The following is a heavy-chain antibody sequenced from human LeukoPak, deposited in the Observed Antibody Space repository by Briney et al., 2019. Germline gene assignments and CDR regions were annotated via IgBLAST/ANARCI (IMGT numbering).Heavy chain of an antibody. D-gene: IGHD3-22*01. V-gene: IGHV3-7*01. CDR1: GFTFSSYR. CDR3: ARNLRFDSSGYKRAAFDI. CDR2: IKQDGSEQ. Sequence: GGSLRLSCAASGFTFSSYRMSWVRQAPGKGLEWVANIKQDGSEQYYVDSVKGRFTISRDNAKNSLFLQMNSLRVEDTAVYYCARNLRFDSSGYKRAAFDIWGQGTMVTVSS. J-gene: IGHJ3*02.